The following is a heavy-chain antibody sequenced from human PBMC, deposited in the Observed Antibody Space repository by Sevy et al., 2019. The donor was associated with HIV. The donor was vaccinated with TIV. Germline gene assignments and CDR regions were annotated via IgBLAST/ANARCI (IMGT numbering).Heavy chain of an antibody. CDR3: AQETVGRFDS. J-gene: IGHJ4*02. Sequence: GGSLRLSCTASGFTFGDYCMNWVRQAPGKGLEWVANIKSDGSDKHYVDSVEGRFTISRDNAKNSLYLQMNSLRVEDTAVYYCAQETVGRFDSWGQGTLVTVSS. D-gene: IGHD3-16*01. CDR2: IKSDGSDK. CDR1: GFTFGDYC. V-gene: IGHV3-7*01.